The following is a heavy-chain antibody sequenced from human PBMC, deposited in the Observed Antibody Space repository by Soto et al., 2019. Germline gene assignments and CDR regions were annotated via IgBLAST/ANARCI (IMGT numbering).Heavy chain of an antibody. V-gene: IGHV4-34*01. D-gene: IGHD4-17*01. Sequence: QVHLQQWGAGLLKPSETLSLTCAVYGGSFSGYYWSWIRQPPGKGLEWIGEINHSGSTNFNPSLKRRVSISVDTSKKPFSLKLSSVTAADTAVYYCAAHRKTTMTVYWYFDLWGRGALVNVSS. CDR2: INHSGST. J-gene: IGHJ2*01. CDR1: GGSFSGYY. CDR3: AAHRKTTMTVYWYFDL.